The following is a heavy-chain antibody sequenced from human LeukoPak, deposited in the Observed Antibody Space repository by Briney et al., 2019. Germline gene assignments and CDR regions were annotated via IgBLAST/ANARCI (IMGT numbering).Heavy chain of an antibody. CDR1: GFTFSSYA. CDR2: ISGSGGST. Sequence: PGGSLRLSCAASGFTFSSYAMTWVRQAPGKGLEWVSAISGSGGSTYYADSVKGRFTISRDNSKNTLYLQMNSLRAEDTAVYYCAKCIVATNYYYYYMDVSGKGTTVTVSS. D-gene: IGHD5-12*01. V-gene: IGHV3-23*01. CDR3: AKCIVATNYYYYYMDV. J-gene: IGHJ6*03.